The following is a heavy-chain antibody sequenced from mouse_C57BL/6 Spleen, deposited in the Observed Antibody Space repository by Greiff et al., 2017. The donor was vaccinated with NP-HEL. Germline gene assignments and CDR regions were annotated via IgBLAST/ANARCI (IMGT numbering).Heavy chain of an antibody. CDR2: IDPENGDT. J-gene: IGHJ2*01. CDR3: TTEGDGYEY. Sequence: VQLKQSGAELVRPGASVKLSCTASGFNIKDDYMHWVKQRPEQGLEWIGWIDPENGDTEYASKFQGKATITADTSSNTAYLQLSSLTSEDTAVYYCTTEGDGYEYWGQGTTLTVSS. D-gene: IGHD2-3*01. CDR1: GFNIKDDY. V-gene: IGHV14-4*01.